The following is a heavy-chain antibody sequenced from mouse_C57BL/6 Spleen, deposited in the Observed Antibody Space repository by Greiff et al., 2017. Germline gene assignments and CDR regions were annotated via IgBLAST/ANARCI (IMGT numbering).Heavy chain of an antibody. J-gene: IGHJ4*01. Sequence: QVQLQQPGAELVKPGASVKLSCKASGYTFTSYWMHWVKQRPGQGLEWIGMIHPNSGSTNYNEKFKSKATLTVDKSSSTAYMQLSSLTSEDSAVYYCARSLLMGHDYAMDYWGQGTSVTVSS. V-gene: IGHV1-64*01. D-gene: IGHD1-2*01. CDR3: ARSLLMGHDYAMDY. CDR1: GYTFTSYW. CDR2: IHPNSGST.